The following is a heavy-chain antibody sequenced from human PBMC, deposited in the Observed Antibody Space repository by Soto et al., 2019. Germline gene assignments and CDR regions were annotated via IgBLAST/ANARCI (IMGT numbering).Heavy chain of an antibody. CDR1: GDSVSSYSAA. Sequence: SQTLSLTCAISGDSVSSYSAAWNWIRQSPSGGLEWLGRTYYRSRFFSDYAESVKSRIIINPDTSKNQFSLQLKSVTPEDTAVYYCVRDRYSGSGWFDPWGQGTPVTSPQ. J-gene: IGHJ5*02. V-gene: IGHV6-1*01. CDR2: TYYRSRFFS. CDR3: VRDRYSGSGWFDP. D-gene: IGHD3-10*01.